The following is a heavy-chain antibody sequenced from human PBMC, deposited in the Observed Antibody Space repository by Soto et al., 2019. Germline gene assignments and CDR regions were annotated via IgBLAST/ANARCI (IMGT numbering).Heavy chain of an antibody. CDR1: GGSISSGDYY. J-gene: IGHJ4*02. CDR2: IYYSGST. Sequence: SETLSLTCTVSGGSISSGDYYWSWIRQPPGKGLGWIGYIYYSGSTYYNPSLKSRVTISVDTSKNQFSLKLSSVTAADTAVYYCARAGDYGDYGFDYWGQGTLVTVSS. V-gene: IGHV4-30-4*01. CDR3: ARAGDYGDYGFDY. D-gene: IGHD4-17*01.